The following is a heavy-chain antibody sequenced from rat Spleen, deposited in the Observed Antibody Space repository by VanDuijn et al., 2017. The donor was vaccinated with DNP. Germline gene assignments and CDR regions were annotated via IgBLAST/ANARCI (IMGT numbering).Heavy chain of an antibody. CDR2: IGTDGTNT. CDR3: ARRGGAMDA. J-gene: IGHJ4*01. V-gene: IGHV5S13*01. Sequence: EVQLVESGGGLVQPGRSLKLSCAASGFTFSDYGMAWVRQAPTKGLEWVASIGTDGTNTDFRDSVKGRFTISRDNAKSTLYLQMNSLRSEDMATYYCARRGGAMDAWGQGTSVTVSS. CDR1: GFTFSDYG. D-gene: IGHD4-3*01.